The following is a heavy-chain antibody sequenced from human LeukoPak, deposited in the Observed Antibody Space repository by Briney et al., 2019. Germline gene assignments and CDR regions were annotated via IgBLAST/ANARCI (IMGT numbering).Heavy chain of an antibody. CDR1: GFTFSSYG. Sequence: GGSLRLSCAASGFTFSSYGMHWVRQAPGKGLEWVAVISYDGSNKYYADSVKGRFTISRSNSKNTLYLQMNSLRAEDTAVYYCAKDYYDSSGYYFPLGNWGQGTLVTVSS. D-gene: IGHD3-22*01. CDR3: AKDYYDSSGYYFPLGN. J-gene: IGHJ4*02. V-gene: IGHV3-30*18. CDR2: ISYDGSNK.